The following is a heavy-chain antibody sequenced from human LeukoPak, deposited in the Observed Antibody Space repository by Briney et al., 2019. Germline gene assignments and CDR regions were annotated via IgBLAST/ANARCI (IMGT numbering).Heavy chain of an antibody. Sequence: GGSLRLSCAASGFTFNTYAMSWVRQAPRKGLEWVSSISENGESTYYADSVKGRFTISRDNSRNTLYLQMNSLRAEDTAVYYCASYFHYGDYASLWYWGQGTLVTVSP. CDR2: ISENGEST. V-gene: IGHV3-23*01. J-gene: IGHJ4*02. CDR3: ASYFHYGDYASLWY. CDR1: GFTFNTYA. D-gene: IGHD4-17*01.